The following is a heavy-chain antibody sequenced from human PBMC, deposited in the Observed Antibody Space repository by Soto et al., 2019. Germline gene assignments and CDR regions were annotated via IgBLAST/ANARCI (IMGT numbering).Heavy chain of an antibody. D-gene: IGHD3-3*01. V-gene: IGHV4-61*01. CDR2: IYYSGST. CDR3: ARDRYYDFWSGYPYYYYGMDV. CDR1: GGSVSSGSYY. J-gene: IGHJ6*02. Sequence: SETLSLTCAVYGGSVSSGSYYWSWIRQPPGKGLEWIGYIYYSGSTNYNPSLKSRVTISVDTSKNQFSLKLSSVTAADTAVYYCARDRYYDFWSGYPYYYYGMDVWGQGTTVTVSS.